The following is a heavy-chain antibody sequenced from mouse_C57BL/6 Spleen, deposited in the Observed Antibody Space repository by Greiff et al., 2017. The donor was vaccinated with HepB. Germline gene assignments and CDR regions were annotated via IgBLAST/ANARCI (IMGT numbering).Heavy chain of an antibody. CDR1: GYTFTSYW. CDR2: IDPNSGGT. J-gene: IGHJ4*01. V-gene: IGHV1-72*01. CDR3: ARLISIYDGTYYALDY. Sequence: VQLQQSGAELVKPGASVKLSCKASGYTFTSYWMHWVKQRPGRGLEWIGRIDPNSGGTKYNEKFKSKATLTVDKPSITAYMQLSSLTSEDSAVYYCARLISIYDGTYYALDYWGQGTSVTVSS. D-gene: IGHD2-3*01.